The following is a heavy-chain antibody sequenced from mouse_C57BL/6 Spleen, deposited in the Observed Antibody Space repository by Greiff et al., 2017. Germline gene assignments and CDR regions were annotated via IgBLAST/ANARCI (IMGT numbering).Heavy chain of an antibody. CDR2: IWSGGST. J-gene: IGHJ4*01. CDR3: ARMGNYGYYAMDY. Sequence: VKLVESGPGLVQPSQSLSITCTVSGFSLTSYGVHWVRQSPGKGLEWLGVIWSGGSTDYNAAFISRLSISKDNSKSQVFFKMNSLQADDTAIYYCARMGNYGYYAMDYWGQGTSVTVSS. D-gene: IGHD2-1*01. CDR1: GFSLTSYG. V-gene: IGHV2-2*01.